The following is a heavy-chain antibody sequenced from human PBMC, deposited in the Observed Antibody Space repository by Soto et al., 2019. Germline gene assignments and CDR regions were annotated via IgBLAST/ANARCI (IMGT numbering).Heavy chain of an antibody. V-gene: IGHV6-1*01. J-gene: IGHJ6*02. Sequence: SQTLSLTCAISGDSVSSNSAAWNWIRQSPSRGLEWLGRTYYRSKWYNDYAVSVKSRITINPDTSKNQFSPQLNSVTPEDTAVYYCARDGFEYSSSSPKGGYYYYGMDVWGQGTTVTVSS. D-gene: IGHD6-6*01. CDR1: GDSVSSNSAA. CDR2: TYYRSKWYN. CDR3: ARDGFEYSSSSPKGGYYYYGMDV.